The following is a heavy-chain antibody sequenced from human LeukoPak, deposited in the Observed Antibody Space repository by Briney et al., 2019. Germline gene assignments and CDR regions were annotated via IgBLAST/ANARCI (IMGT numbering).Heavy chain of an antibody. D-gene: IGHD1-1*01. Sequence: PSQTLSLTRAVYGGSFSGYSWTWIRQPPGKGLEWIGEIDRSGSTNYNPALKSRLTISVDPSKKQFSLKLRSVTAADTAVYYCARGSATGLAYWGQGTLVTVSS. J-gene: IGHJ4*02. CDR1: GGSFSGYS. CDR2: IDRSGST. V-gene: IGHV4-34*01. CDR3: ARGSATGLAY.